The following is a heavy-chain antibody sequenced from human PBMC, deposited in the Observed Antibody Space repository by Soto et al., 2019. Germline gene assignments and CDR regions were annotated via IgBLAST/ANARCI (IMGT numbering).Heavy chain of an antibody. CDR1: GGSISSSSYY. Sequence: QLQLQESGPGLVKPSETLSLTCTVSGGSISSSSYYWGWIRQAPGKGLEWIGNIYYTESTYYNPSLKSRVTLSLDRSKIHFCLGLSAVSAADTAGYWCARPETVTTLYAFDIWGQGTRVTGSS. V-gene: IGHV4-39*01. J-gene: IGHJ3*02. CDR3: ARPETVTTLYAFDI. CDR2: IYYTEST. D-gene: IGHD4-17*01.